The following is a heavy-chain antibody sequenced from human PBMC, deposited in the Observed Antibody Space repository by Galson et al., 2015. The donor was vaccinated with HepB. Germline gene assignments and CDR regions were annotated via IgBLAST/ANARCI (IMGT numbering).Heavy chain of an antibody. CDR2: IIPILGIA. J-gene: IGHJ3*02. D-gene: IGHD3-10*01. CDR3: ARARGGFSELLNAFDI. Sequence: SVKVSCKASGGTFSSYATSWVRQAPGQGLEWMGGIIPILGIANYAQKFQGRVTITADKSTSTAYMELSSLRSEDTAVYYCARARGGFSELLNAFDIWGQGTMVTVSS. CDR1: GGTFSSYA. V-gene: IGHV1-69*10.